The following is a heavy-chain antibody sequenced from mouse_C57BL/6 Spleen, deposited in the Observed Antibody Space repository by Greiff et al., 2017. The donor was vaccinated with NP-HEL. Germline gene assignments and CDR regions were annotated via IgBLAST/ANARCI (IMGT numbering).Heavy chain of an antibody. CDR2: LDPETGGT. V-gene: IGHV1-15*01. J-gene: IGHJ4*01. Sequence: VQLVESGAELVRPGASVTLSCKASGYTFTDYEMHWVKQTPVHGLEWIGALDPETGGTAYNQKFKGKAILTADKSSSTAYMELRSLTSEDSAVYYCTRWDITTVVATPGYWGQGTSVTVSS. CDR1: GYTFTDYE. D-gene: IGHD1-1*01. CDR3: TRWDITTVVATPGY.